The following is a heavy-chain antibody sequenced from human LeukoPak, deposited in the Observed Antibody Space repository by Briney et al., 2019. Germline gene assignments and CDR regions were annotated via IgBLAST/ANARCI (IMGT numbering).Heavy chain of an antibody. D-gene: IGHD3-16*01. CDR1: GYTFTSYG. J-gene: IGHJ3*02. CDR2: ISAYNGNT. V-gene: IGHV1-18*01. Sequence: ASVKVSCKASGYTFTSYGISWVRQAPGQGLEWMGWISAYNGNTNYAQKLQGRVTMTTDTSTSTAYLELRSLRCDDTAVYYCARDFTALPYAFDIWGQGTMVTVSS. CDR3: ARDFTALPYAFDI.